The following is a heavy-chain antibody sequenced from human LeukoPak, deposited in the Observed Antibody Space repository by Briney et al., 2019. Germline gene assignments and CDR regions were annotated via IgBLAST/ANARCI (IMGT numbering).Heavy chain of an antibody. CDR1: GFTFSSYA. D-gene: IGHD3-16*01. V-gene: IGHV3-23*01. J-gene: IGHJ3*02. CDR2: ISGSGGST. Sequence: GGSLRLSCAASGFTFSSYAMSWVRQAPGKGLEWFSAISGSGGSTYYADSVKGRFTISRDNSKNTLYLQMNSLRAEDTAVYYCAKDLDPVLLGAYAFDIWGQGTMVTVSS. CDR3: AKDLDPVLLGAYAFDI.